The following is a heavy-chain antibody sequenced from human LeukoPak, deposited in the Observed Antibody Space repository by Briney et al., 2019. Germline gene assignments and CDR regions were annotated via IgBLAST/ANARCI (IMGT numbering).Heavy chain of an antibody. Sequence: GGSLRLSCAASGFTVSDNYMNWVRQAPGKGLEWVSVIYNDGSTYYADSVKGRFNISRDNSKNTLYLQMTSLRVEDTAVYYCASDGVGPNLYYYGMGVWGQGTTVTVSS. V-gene: IGHV3-66*01. J-gene: IGHJ6*02. D-gene: IGHD1-26*01. CDR2: IYNDGST. CDR1: GFTVSDNY. CDR3: ASDGVGPNLYYYGMGV.